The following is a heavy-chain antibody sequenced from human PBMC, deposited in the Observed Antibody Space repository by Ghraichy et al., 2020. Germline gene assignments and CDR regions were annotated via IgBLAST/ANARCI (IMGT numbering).Heavy chain of an antibody. D-gene: IGHD1-26*01. J-gene: IGHJ4*02. V-gene: IGHV3-48*02. CDR2: ISSSSSTI. CDR3: ARARHEWELLFGY. CDR1: GFTFSSYS. Sequence: GALRLSCAASGFTFSSYSMNWVRQAPGKGLEWVSYISSSSSTIYYADSVKGRFTISRDNAKNSLYLQMNSLRDEDTAVYYCARARHEWELLFGYWGQGTLVTVSS.